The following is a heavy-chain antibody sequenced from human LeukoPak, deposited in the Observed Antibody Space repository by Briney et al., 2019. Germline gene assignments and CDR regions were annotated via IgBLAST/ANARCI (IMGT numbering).Heavy chain of an antibody. Sequence: GGSLRLSCTASGFTFSRYSMHWVRQAPGKGLEWVAVISYDGTNKYHADSVRGRFSISRDNSRNTQYLQMKGLRAEDTAVYYCARDSVWQLDLSPDDAFDIWGQGTMVTVSS. D-gene: IGHD1-7*01. J-gene: IGHJ3*02. CDR3: ARDSVWQLDLSPDDAFDI. V-gene: IGHV3-30*04. CDR1: GFTFSRYS. CDR2: ISYDGTNK.